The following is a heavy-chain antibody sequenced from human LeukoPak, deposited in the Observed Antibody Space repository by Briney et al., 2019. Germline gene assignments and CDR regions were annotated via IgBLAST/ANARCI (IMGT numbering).Heavy chain of an antibody. CDR1: GFTFSSYW. CDR3: ARDAMGGYYFDY. V-gene: IGHV3-7*01. Sequence: GGSLRLSCAASGFTFSSYWMSWVRQAPGKGLEWVANIKQYGSEKYCVDSVKGRFTISRHNAKNSLYLQMNSLRAEGAAVYYCARDAMGGYYFDYWGQGTLVPVSS. D-gene: IGHD3-16*01. CDR2: IKQYGSEK. J-gene: IGHJ4*02.